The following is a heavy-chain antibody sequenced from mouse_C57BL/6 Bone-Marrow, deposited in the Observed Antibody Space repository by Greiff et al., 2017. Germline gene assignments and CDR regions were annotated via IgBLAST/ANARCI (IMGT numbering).Heavy chain of an antibody. D-gene: IGHD2-3*01. CDR3: ARRWLLRGGAMDY. CDR1: GYSITSGYY. CDR2: ISYDGSN. Sequence: EVQLQESGPGLVKPSPSLSLTCSVTGYSITSGYYWNWIRQFPGNKLECMGYISYDGSNNYNPSLKNRISITRDTSKNQFFLKLNSVTTEDTATYYCARRWLLRGGAMDYWGQGTAVTVSA. V-gene: IGHV3-6*01. J-gene: IGHJ4*01.